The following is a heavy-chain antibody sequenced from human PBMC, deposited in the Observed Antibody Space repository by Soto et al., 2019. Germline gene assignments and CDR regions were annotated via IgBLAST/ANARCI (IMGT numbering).Heavy chain of an antibody. CDR1: GYTFTSYG. CDR2: ISAYNGNT. J-gene: IGHJ5*02. Sequence: ASVKVSCKASGYTFTSYGISWVRQAPGQGLEWMGWISAYNGNTNYAQKLQGRVTMTTDTSTSTAYMELRSLRSDDTAVYYCARDRAESGSSRPQGWFDPWGQGTLVTVSS. D-gene: IGHD1-26*01. V-gene: IGHV1-18*04. CDR3: ARDRAESGSSRPQGWFDP.